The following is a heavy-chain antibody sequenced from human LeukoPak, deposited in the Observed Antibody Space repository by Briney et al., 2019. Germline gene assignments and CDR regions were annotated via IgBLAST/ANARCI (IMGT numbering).Heavy chain of an antibody. CDR1: GGSISGSSSY. CDR3: ARVDSSGYYGYYFDY. J-gene: IGHJ4*02. CDR2: IYYSGST. D-gene: IGHD3-22*01. Sequence: SETLSLTCSVSGGSISGSSSYWGWIRQPPGKGLEWIGSIYYSGSTYDNPALRSRVTISVDTSKNQFSLKLSSVTAADTAVYYCARVDSSGYYGYYFDYWGQGTLVTVSS. V-gene: IGHV4-39*07.